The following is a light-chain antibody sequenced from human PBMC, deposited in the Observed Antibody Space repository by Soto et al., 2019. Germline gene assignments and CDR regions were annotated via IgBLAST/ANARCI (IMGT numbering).Light chain of an antibody. CDR2: KNN. V-gene: IGLV1-47*01. CDR3: AAWDASLSGWV. Sequence: QSVLTQPPSASGTPGQCVTSSCSGSTSNIGSSYVYWYQQLPGTAPKLLIYKNNQRPSGVPDRFSGSKSGTSASLAISGLRSEDEADYYCAAWDASLSGWVFGGGTKLTVL. J-gene: IGLJ3*02. CDR1: TSNIGSSY.